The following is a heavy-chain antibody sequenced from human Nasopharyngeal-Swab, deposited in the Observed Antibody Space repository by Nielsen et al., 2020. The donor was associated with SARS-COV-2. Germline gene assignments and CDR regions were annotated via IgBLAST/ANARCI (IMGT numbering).Heavy chain of an antibody. Sequence: SLKISCAASGFTFDDYAMHWVRQAPGKGLEWVAVISYDGSNKYYADSVKGRFTISRDNSKNTLYLQMNSLRAEDTAVYYCAKGVYSYGYVADLYFDYWGQGTLVTVSS. D-gene: IGHD5-18*01. CDR3: AKGVYSYGYVADLYFDY. J-gene: IGHJ4*02. CDR1: GFTFDDYA. V-gene: IGHV3-30*18. CDR2: ISYDGSNK.